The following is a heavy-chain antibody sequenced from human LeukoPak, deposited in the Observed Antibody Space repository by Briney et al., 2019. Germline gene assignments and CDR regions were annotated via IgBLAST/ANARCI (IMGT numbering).Heavy chain of an antibody. CDR3: ARDAETHSPSFDP. Sequence: PSETLSLTCTVPGGSISSYYWSWIRQPAGKGLEWIGRISASGSTNYNPSLKSRVTLSVDTSKNQFSLNLSSVTAADTAVYYCARDAETHSPSFDPWGQGTLVTVSS. V-gene: IGHV4-4*07. CDR1: GGSISSYY. D-gene: IGHD4-23*01. CDR2: ISASGST. J-gene: IGHJ5*02.